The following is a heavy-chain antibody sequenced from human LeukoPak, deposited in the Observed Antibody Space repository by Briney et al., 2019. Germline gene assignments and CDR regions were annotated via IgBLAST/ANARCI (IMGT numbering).Heavy chain of an antibody. CDR1: GYTFTSYG. J-gene: IGHJ5*02. Sequence: GASVKVSCKASGYTFTSYGISWVRQAPGQGLEWMGWISAYNGNTNYAQKLQGRVTMTTDTSTSTAYMELRSLRSDDTAVYYCARRDRYYYHSSGSNNWFDPWGQGTLVTVSS. V-gene: IGHV1-18*01. D-gene: IGHD3-22*01. CDR2: ISAYNGNT. CDR3: ARRDRYYYHSSGSNNWFDP.